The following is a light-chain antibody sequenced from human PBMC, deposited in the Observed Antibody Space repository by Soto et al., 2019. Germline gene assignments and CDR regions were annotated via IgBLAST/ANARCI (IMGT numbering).Light chain of an antibody. Sequence: EVVLTQSPATLSVSPGERATLACWASQSGKSNLDWYQQPAGQGPRLLIYDASTRATGIPARFSGSGSGTEFTLTISSLQSEDFAVYYCQQYNNWPRTFGQGTKVEIK. CDR2: DAS. V-gene: IGKV3-15*01. J-gene: IGKJ1*01. CDR1: QSGKSN. CDR3: QQYNNWPRT.